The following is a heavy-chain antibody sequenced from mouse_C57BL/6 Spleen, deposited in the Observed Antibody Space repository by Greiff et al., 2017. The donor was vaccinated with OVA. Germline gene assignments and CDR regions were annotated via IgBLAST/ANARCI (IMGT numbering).Heavy chain of an antibody. D-gene: IGHD2-3*01. V-gene: IGHV1-82*01. CDR3: SREDGPYDFDY. CDR1: GYAFSSSW. Sequence: VQLQQSGPELVKPGASVKISCKASGYAFSSSWMNWVKQRPGKGLEWIGRIYPGDGDTNYNGKFKGKATLTADKSSSTAYMQLSSLTSEDSAVYFCSREDGPYDFDYWGQGTTLTVSS. CDR2: IYPGDGDT. J-gene: IGHJ2*01.